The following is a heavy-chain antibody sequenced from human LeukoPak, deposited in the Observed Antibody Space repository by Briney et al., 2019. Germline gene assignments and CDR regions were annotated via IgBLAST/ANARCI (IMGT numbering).Heavy chain of an antibody. Sequence: RTGGSLGLSCAASGFTFDDYGMSWVRQAPGKGLEWVSGINWNGGSTGYADSVKGRFTISRDNAKNSLYLQMNSLRAEDTALYYCAREISGIAVAGTGPYYYYYMDVWGKGTTVTVSS. CDR2: INWNGGST. J-gene: IGHJ6*03. V-gene: IGHV3-20*04. D-gene: IGHD6-19*01. CDR1: GFTFDDYG. CDR3: AREISGIAVAGTGPYYYYYMDV.